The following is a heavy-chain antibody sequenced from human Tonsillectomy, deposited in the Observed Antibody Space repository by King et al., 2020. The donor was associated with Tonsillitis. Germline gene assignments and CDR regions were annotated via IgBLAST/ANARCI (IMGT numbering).Heavy chain of an antibody. CDR3: ARVHRYCSGGTCSSYFYYGMDV. V-gene: IGHV3-11*01. J-gene: IGHJ6*02. Sequence: VQLVESGGGLVKPGGSLRLSCAASGFIFSDYYMTWIRQAPGKGLEWVSHISSGDRTIDYADSVKGRFTISRDSAKNSLFLQMNSLRAEDTAVYYCARVHRYCSGGTCSSYFYYGMDVWGQGTTVTVSS. D-gene: IGHD2-15*01. CDR2: ISSGDRTI. CDR1: GFIFSDYY.